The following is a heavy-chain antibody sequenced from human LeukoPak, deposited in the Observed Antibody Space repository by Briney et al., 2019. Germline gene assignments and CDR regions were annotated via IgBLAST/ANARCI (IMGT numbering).Heavy chain of an antibody. V-gene: IGHV3-7*01. CDR3: ARASTIKLVYFDY. CDR2: IKQTGTED. Sequence: GGSLRLSCEASGFPFSSYWMSWVRQAPGKGLEWVANIKQTGTEDYYVGSVRGRFTISRDNAKNSLYLQMNSLRAEDTAVYYCARASTIKLVYFDYWGQGTLVTVSS. D-gene: IGHD5/OR15-5a*01. CDR1: GFPFSSYW. J-gene: IGHJ4*02.